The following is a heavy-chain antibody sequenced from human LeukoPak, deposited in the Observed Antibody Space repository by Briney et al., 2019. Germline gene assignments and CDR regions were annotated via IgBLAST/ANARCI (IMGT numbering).Heavy chain of an antibody. J-gene: IGHJ4*02. Sequence: ASVKVSCKASGYTFTGYYMHWVRQARGQGLEWMGWINPKSGGTKYAQKFQGRVTMTRGTSISTAYMELSRLTSDDTAVYYCASGGERYSSGWYGDYWGQGTLVTVSS. V-gene: IGHV1-2*02. CDR1: GYTFTGYY. CDR3: ASGGERYSSGWYGDY. CDR2: INPKSGGT. D-gene: IGHD6-19*01.